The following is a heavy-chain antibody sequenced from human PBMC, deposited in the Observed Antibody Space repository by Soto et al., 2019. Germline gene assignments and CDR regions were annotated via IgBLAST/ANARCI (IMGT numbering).Heavy chain of an antibody. CDR1: GYTFTDYY. J-gene: IGHJ6*02. V-gene: IGHV1-46*03. CDR3: TRGGQYYQYAMEV. Sequence: QVQVVQSGAEVKKPGASVNISCTASGYTFTDYYIHWVRQAPGQGLEWMGRINPSSGSRAKAQKFQGRSTMTGDTSTSTADMELSSLRSEDTALYYCTRGGQYYQYAMEVWGPGNAVTVS. CDR2: INPSSGSR.